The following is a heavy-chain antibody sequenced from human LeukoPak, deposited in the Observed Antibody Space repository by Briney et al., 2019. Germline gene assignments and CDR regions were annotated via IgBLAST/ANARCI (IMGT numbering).Heavy chain of an antibody. CDR3: ARASPAPKYYYDSSGYPRIGDY. CDR2: ISAYNGNT. J-gene: IGHJ4*02. Sequence: ASVKVSCKASGYTFTSYGISCVRQAPGQGLEWMGWISAYNGNTNYAQKLQGRVTMTTDTSTSTAYMEPRSLRSDDTAVYYCARASPAPKYYYDSSGYPRIGDYWGQGTLVTVSS. V-gene: IGHV1-18*01. CDR1: GYTFTSYG. D-gene: IGHD3-22*01.